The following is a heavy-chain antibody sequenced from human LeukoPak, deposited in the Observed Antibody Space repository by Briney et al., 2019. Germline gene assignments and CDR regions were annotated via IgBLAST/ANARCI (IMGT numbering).Heavy chain of an antibody. CDR2: IYYSGST. J-gene: IGHJ4*02. CDR3: ATLSRSTYYFDY. Sequence: PSETLSLTCTVSGGSISSSSYYWGWIRQPPGKGLEWIGSIYYSGSTYYNPSLKSRVTISVDTSKNQFSLKLSSVTVADTAVYYCATLSRSTYYFDYWGQGTLVTVSS. D-gene: IGHD2-2*01. V-gene: IGHV4-39*01. CDR1: GGSISSSSYY.